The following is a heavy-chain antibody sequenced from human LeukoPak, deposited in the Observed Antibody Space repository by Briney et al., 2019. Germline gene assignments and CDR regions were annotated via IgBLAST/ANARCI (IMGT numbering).Heavy chain of an antibody. Sequence: PSETLSLTCTVSGDPISSYYWSWIRQPPGKGLEWIGHIYYSGNTNYNPSLRSRVTISVDTSKNQFSLKLNSATAANTAVYYCARRSASGRPFDPWGQGTLVTVSS. CDR2: IYYSGNT. V-gene: IGHV4-59*08. J-gene: IGHJ5*02. D-gene: IGHD3-10*01. CDR1: GDPISSYY. CDR3: ARRSASGRPFDP.